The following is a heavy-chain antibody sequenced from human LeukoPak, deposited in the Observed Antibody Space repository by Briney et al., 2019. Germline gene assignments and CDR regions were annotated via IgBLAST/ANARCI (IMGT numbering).Heavy chain of an antibody. Sequence: SSGTLSLTCDVSGGSISSRNWWNWVRQPPGKGLEWVSFISSSSGSIYYADSVKGRITISRDNAKNSLYLQMNSLRAEDTAVYYCARSIVPDGTSPFDYWGQGTLVTVSS. V-gene: IGHV3-48*04. CDR2: ISSSSGSI. J-gene: IGHJ4*02. CDR3: ARSIVPDGTSPFDY. CDR1: GGSISSRNW. D-gene: IGHD6-13*01.